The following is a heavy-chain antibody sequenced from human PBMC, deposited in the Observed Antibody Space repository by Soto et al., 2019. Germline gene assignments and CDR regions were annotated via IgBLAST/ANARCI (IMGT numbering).Heavy chain of an antibody. V-gene: IGHV1-8*01. CDR3: GRGLAEGYYSYGMDV. CDR2: LTPDTGDT. D-gene: IGHD2-21*01. Sequence: QEQLVQSGAEVKKPGASVKVSCKASGYILTSYDIYWVRQAPGQGLEWMGSLTPDTGDTVYAQKFQGRMIVTRNTSISIAYVELNNLKPEDTAVYYCGRGLAEGYYSYGMDVWGQGTTVTVSS. CDR1: GYILTSYD. J-gene: IGHJ6*02.